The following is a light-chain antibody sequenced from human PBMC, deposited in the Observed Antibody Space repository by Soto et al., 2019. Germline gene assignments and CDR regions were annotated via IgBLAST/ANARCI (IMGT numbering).Light chain of an antibody. J-gene: IGKJ4*01. CDR2: GAS. V-gene: IGKV3-15*01. CDR1: QNINNN. Sequence: EIVMTQSPATLSVSPGERATLSCRASQNINNNLSWYQQKHGHGTTLLIYGASSRATGIPAWCSGSGSGAGFTLTIRSLQYEDVVIYYCQQYNKWPLTFGGGTKVEIK. CDR3: QQYNKWPLT.